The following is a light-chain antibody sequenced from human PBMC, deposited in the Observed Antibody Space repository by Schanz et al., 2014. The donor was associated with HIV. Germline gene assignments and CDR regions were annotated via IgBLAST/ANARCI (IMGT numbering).Light chain of an antibody. CDR3: QYFGNSGGT. CDR1: HPVTANF. V-gene: IGKV3-20*01. Sequence: IVLTQSPGTLSLSPGETATLSCRASHPVTANFVAWYQHKPGQAPRLLIFDAFTRATGIPDRFSGSGSGTDFTLTISSLEPEDFAVYYCQYFGNSGGTFGGGTKVEIK. CDR2: DAF. J-gene: IGKJ4*01.